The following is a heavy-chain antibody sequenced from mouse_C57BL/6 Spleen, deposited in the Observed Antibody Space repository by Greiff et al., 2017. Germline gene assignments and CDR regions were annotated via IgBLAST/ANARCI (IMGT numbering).Heavy chain of an antibody. Sequence: EVKVVESGGGLVQPGGSMKLSCAASGFTFSDAWMDWVRQSPEKGLEWVAEIRNKANNHATYYAESVKGRFTISRDDSKSSVYLQMNSLRAEDTGIYYCTRGGNYGYFDYWGQGTTLTVSS. CDR2: IRNKANNHAT. J-gene: IGHJ2*01. D-gene: IGHD2-1*01. CDR3: TRGGNYGYFDY. V-gene: IGHV6-6*01. CDR1: GFTFSDAW.